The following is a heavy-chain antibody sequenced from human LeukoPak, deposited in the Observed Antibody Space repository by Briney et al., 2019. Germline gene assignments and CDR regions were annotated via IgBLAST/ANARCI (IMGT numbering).Heavy chain of an antibody. CDR2: ISAYNGNT. CDR3: ARGGHLANGYYYYYYMDV. V-gene: IGHV1-18*01. CDR1: GYTFTSYG. Sequence: ASVKVSCKASGYTFTSYGISWGRQAPGQGLGWMGWISAYNGNTNYAQRLQGRVTMTTDTPTSTAYMELRSLRSDDTAVYYCARGGHLANGYYYYYYMDVWGKGTTVTVSS. J-gene: IGHJ6*03. D-gene: IGHD3-3*02.